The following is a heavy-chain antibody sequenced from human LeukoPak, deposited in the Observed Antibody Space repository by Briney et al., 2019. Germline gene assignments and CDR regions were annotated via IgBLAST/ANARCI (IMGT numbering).Heavy chain of an antibody. V-gene: IGHV4-31*03. Sequence: SQTLSLTCTVSGGSISRGGYYWSWIRQHPGKGLEWIGYIYYSRSTYYNPSLKSRVTISVDTSKNQFSLKMNSVTAADTAVYYCARGLPHDSSGYYFDGFDHWGQGTLVTVSS. CDR1: GGSISRGGYY. J-gene: IGHJ4*02. D-gene: IGHD3-22*01. CDR3: ARGLPHDSSGYYFDGFDH. CDR2: IYYSRST.